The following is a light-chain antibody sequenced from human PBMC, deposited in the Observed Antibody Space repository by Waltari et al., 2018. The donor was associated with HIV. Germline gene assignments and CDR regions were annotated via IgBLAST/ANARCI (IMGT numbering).Light chain of an antibody. CDR3: QQYNSYSPLYS. J-gene: IGKJ2*03. CDR2: KAS. V-gene: IGKV1-5*03. CDR1: QSISSW. Sequence: DIQMTQSPSTLSASVGERVTITCRASQSISSWLAWYQQKPGKAPKLLIYKASSLESGVPSRFSGSGSGTEFTLTISSLQPDDFATYYCQQYNSYSPLYSFGQGTKLEIK.